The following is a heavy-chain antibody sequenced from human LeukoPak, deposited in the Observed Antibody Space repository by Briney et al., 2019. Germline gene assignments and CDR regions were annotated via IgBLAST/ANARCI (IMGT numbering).Heavy chain of an antibody. CDR1: GGSISSSSYY. J-gene: IGHJ5*02. CDR2: IYYSGST. CDR3: ARDEIVVVPAANGGNWFDP. V-gene: IGHV4-39*07. D-gene: IGHD2-2*01. Sequence: SETLSLTCTVSGGSISSSSYYWGWIRQPPGKGLEWIGSIYYSGSTYYNPSLKSRVTISVDTSKNQFSLKLSSVTAADTAVYYCARDEIVVVPAANGGNWFDPWGQGTLVTVSS.